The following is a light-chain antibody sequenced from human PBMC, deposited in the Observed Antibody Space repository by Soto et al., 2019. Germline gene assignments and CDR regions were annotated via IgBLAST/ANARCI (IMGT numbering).Light chain of an antibody. V-gene: IGLV2-14*01. J-gene: IGLJ1*01. Sequence: QSALTQPASVSGSPGLSIAISCTGTSRDVGGYNSVSWYQQQPGKGPKLMIYDVSNRPSGVSNRFSGSKSGNTASLTISGLQAEYEGDYYCSSYTTGGSYVFGTGTKVTVL. CDR1: SRDVGGYNS. CDR2: DVS. CDR3: SSYTTGGSYV.